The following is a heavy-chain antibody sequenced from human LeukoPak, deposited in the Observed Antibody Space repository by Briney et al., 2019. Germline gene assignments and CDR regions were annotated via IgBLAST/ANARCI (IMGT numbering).Heavy chain of an antibody. CDR3: AAVVDTGYFDY. CDR2: INPSGGST. V-gene: IGHV1-46*01. J-gene: IGHJ4*02. D-gene: IGHD5-12*01. CDR1: GYTFTSYY. Sequence: ASVKVSCKASGYTFTSYYMHWVRQAPGQGLEWMGIINPSGGSTSYAQKFQGRVTMTRDTSTSTVYMELSGLRSEDTAVYYCAAVVDTGYFDYWGQGTLVTVSS.